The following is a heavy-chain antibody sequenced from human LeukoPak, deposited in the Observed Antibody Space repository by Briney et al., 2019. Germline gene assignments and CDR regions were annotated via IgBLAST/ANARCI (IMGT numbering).Heavy chain of an antibody. V-gene: IGHV3-7*01. CDR1: GFTFSTFA. D-gene: IGHD1-26*01. J-gene: IGHJ4*02. CDR3: ARDKIVGATHFDY. Sequence: GGSLRLSCEASGFTFSTFAMIWVRQPPGKGLEWVANIKQDGSEKYYVDSVKGRFTISRDNAKNSLYLQMNSLGAEDTAVYYCARDKIVGATHFDYWGQGTLVTVSS. CDR2: IKQDGSEK.